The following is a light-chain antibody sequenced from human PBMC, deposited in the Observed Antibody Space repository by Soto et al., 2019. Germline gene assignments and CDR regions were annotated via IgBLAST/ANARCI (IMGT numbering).Light chain of an antibody. Sequence: QSVLTQPPSVSGAPGQRVTISCSGSSSDIGAGFDVHWYQHLPGTAPKLLICGNTNRPSGGPGRFSGSKSGTSASLVISGLQAEDEADYYCQSYENSRTGFYVFGTGTKV. CDR1: SSDIGAGFD. J-gene: IGLJ1*01. CDR2: GNT. V-gene: IGLV1-40*01. CDR3: QSYENSRTGFYV.